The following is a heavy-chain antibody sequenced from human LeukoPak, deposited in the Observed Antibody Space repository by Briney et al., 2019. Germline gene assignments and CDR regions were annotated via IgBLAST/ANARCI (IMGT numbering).Heavy chain of an antibody. D-gene: IGHD3-22*01. CDR1: GFTFDDYA. CDR2: ISWNSGSI. Sequence: PGRSLRLSCAASGFTFDDYAMHWVRQAPGKGLEWVSGISWNSGSIVYADSVKGRFTISRDNAKNSLYLQMNSLRAEDTALYYCAKGEYYYDSSGYPIDYWGQRTLVTVSS. CDR3: AKGEYYYDSSGYPIDY. V-gene: IGHV3-9*01. J-gene: IGHJ4*02.